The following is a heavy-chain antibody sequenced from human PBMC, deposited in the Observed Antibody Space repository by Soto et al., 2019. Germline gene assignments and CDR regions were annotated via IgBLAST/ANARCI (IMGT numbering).Heavy chain of an antibody. J-gene: IGHJ2*01. CDR3: ASPLWRDDYNWGYFDL. Sequence: QVQLVESGGGVVQPGRSLRLSCAASGFTFSSYAMHWVRQAPGKGLEWVAVISYDGRNKYYADSVKGRFTISRDNSKNPLYLQMNSLRAEDTAVYYCASPLWRDDYNWGYFDLWGRGTLVTVSS. CDR1: GFTFSSYA. D-gene: IGHD4-4*01. CDR2: ISYDGRNK. V-gene: IGHV3-30-3*01.